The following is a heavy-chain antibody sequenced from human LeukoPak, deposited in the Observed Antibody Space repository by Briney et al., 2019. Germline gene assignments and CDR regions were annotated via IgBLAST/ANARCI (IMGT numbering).Heavy chain of an antibody. Sequence: GGSLRLPCAASGFTFSNYWMTWVRQAPGKGLEWVSYISGSGGTTFYADSVKGRFTISRDNSKNTLFLEMTRLRDEDTAVYYCARGVYSTGSYYFDFWGQGTLVTVSS. J-gene: IGHJ4*02. CDR2: ISGSGGTT. CDR1: GFTFSNYW. D-gene: IGHD5-12*01. CDR3: ARGVYSTGSYYFDF. V-gene: IGHV3-23*01.